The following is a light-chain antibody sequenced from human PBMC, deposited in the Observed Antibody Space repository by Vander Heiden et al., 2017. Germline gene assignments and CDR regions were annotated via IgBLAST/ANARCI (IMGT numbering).Light chain of an antibody. CDR1: QSISSY. J-gene: IGKJ3*01. V-gene: IGKV1-39*01. Sequence: DIQMTHSPSSLPASVGDRVTIPCRASQSISSYLNWYQQKPGKAPQHLIYDAAGLKSGLPSRFSGSGSGTDSNLTISSLQPEDFATYYCQQSYSTPLLTFGPGIKVDIK. CDR2: DAA. CDR3: QQSYSTPLLT.